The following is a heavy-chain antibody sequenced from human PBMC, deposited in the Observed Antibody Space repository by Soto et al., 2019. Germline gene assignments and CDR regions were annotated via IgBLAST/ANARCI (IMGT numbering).Heavy chain of an antibody. CDR3: ARHRGGYCSSTSCYYDAFDI. CDR2: IYPGDFDT. J-gene: IGHJ3*02. D-gene: IGHD2-2*03. Sequence: GESLKISCKGSGYSFTSYWIGWVRQMPGKGLEWMGIIYPGDFDTRYSPSFQGQVTISADKSISTVYLQWSSLKASDTAMYYCARHRGGYCSSTSCYYDAFDIWGQGTMVTVSS. V-gene: IGHV5-51*01. CDR1: GYSFTSYW.